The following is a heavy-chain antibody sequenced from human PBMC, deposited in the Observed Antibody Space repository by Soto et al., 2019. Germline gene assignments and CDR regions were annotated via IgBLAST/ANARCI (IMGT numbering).Heavy chain of an antibody. Sequence: GGSLRLSCAASGFTFSSYGMHWVRQAPGKGLEWVAVISYDGSNKYYADSVKGRFTISRDNSKNTLYLQMNSLRAEDTAVYYCAKARKPPTGITGTTSEYFDYWGQGTLVTVSS. V-gene: IGHV3-30*18. CDR2: ISYDGSNK. J-gene: IGHJ4*02. D-gene: IGHD1-20*01. CDR1: GFTFSSYG. CDR3: AKARKPPTGITGTTSEYFDY.